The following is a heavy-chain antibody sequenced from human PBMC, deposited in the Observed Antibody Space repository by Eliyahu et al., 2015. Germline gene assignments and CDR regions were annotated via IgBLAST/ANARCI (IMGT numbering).Heavy chain of an antibody. J-gene: IGHJ5*02. CDR2: VLPHLDVA. CDR3: ARDPGT. Sequence: QVRLVQSGAEVKKAGSSVRVSCKASGGTFNNYAINWVRQAPGQGFEVVGRVLPHLDVANYAQKIQGRVTLSADKSTNTAYMDLSSLRSADTAVYYCARDPGTWGQGTLVTVSS. V-gene: IGHV1-69*04. CDR1: GGTFNNYA.